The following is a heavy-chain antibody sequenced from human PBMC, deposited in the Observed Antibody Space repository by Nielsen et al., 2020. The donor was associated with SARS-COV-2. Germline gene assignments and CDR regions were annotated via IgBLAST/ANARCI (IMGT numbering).Heavy chain of an antibody. CDR1: GGTLSHYH. Sequence: SETLSLTCAVYGGTLSHYHWNWIRQPPGKGLEWIGEISHSGDTKYNPSLKSRVALSLERSKNEFSLRLNAVTAADTAVYFCVRVDGSGSGNYYYGMDVWGDGSPVIVSS. V-gene: IGHV4-34*01. CDR2: ISHSGDT. D-gene: IGHD3-10*01. J-gene: IGHJ6*04. CDR3: VRVDGSGSGNYYYGMDV.